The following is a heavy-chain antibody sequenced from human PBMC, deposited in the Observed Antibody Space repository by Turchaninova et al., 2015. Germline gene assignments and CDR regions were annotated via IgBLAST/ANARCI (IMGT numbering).Heavy chain of an antibody. CDR2: IKSSGGST. J-gene: IGHJ4*02. Sequence: EVQLLESGGGLVQPGGSLRLSCAASGFTFSSYVMPWVRQAGGKGLEWVSAIKSSGGSTYYADSVKGRFTISRDNSKNTLHLQMNSLRAEDTAVYYCVKNLGYSYGSSPGYWGQGTLVTVSS. V-gene: IGHV3-23*01. CDR3: VKNLGYSYGSSPGY. CDR1: GFTFSSYV. D-gene: IGHD5-18*01.